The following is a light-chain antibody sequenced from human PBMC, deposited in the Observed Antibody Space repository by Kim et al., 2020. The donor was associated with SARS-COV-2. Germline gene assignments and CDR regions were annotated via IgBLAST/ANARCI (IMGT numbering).Light chain of an antibody. J-gene: IGKJ1*01. CDR3: QQYYSPPPT. CDR1: QRVLYSYNNTNY. Sequence: ATVNGKSSQRVLYSYNNTNYLGGYQQKPGQAPKLLIYWASTRESGVHDRCSGSGSGTDFTLTSRSLQAEDVAVYYCQQYYSPPPTFGQGTKVDIK. CDR2: WAS. V-gene: IGKV4-1*01.